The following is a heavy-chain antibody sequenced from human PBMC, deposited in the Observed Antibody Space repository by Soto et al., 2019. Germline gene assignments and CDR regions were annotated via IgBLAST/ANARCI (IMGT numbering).Heavy chain of an antibody. V-gene: IGHV1-18*01. CDR3: ARDAPPEDY. J-gene: IGHJ4*02. Sequence: ASVKVSCKASGYTFTSYGISWVRKAPGQGLEWMGWIRPYNGNTNYAQKLQGRVTMTTDTSTSRAYMELRSLRSEDTAVYYCARDAPPEDYWGQGTLVTVSS. CDR1: GYTFTSYG. CDR2: IRPYNGNT.